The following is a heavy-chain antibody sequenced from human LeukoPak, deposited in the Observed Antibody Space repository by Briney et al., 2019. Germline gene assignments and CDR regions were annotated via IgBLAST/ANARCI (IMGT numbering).Heavy chain of an antibody. J-gene: IGHJ4*02. CDR3: AKAQRERYYFDY. D-gene: IGHD1-26*01. Sequence: PGGSLRLSCAASGFTFGAYAMNWVRQAPGKGLEWVSTISGGGVSTYYADSVKGRFTMSRDNSKNTLYLQLDSLRAEDTAVYYCAKAQRERYYFDYWGQGTLVTVSS. V-gene: IGHV3-23*01. CDR2: ISGGGVST. CDR1: GFTFGAYA.